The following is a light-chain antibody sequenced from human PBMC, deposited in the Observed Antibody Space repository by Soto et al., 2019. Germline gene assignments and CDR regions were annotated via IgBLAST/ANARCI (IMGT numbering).Light chain of an antibody. V-gene: IGLV2-14*01. CDR2: EVS. CDR3: SSFTTDWTHV. J-gene: IGLJ1*01. CDR1: SSDVGAYNY. Sequence: QSVLTQPASVSGSPGQSITISCTGTSSDVGAYNYVSWFQQHPGKAPTLIISEVSNRPSGVSNRFSGSKSGNAASLTISGLQAEDEADYFCSSFTTDWTHVFGNGTKVTVL.